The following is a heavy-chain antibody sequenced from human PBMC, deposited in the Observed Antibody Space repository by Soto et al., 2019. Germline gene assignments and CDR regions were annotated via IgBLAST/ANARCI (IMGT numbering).Heavy chain of an antibody. CDR1: GGSISSGDYY. V-gene: IGHV4-30-4*01. D-gene: IGHD1-26*01. CDR3: ARDRFPGSNTDY. J-gene: IGHJ4*02. CDR2: IYYSGST. Sequence: PSETLSLTCTVSGGSISSGDYYWSWIRQPPGKGLEWIGYIYYSGSTYYNPSLKSRVTISVDTSKNQFSLKLSSVTAADTAVYYCARDRFPGSNTDYWGQGTLVTVSS.